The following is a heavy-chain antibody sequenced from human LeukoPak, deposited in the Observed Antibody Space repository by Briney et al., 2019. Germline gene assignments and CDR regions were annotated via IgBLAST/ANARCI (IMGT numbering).Heavy chain of an antibody. CDR3: ARDRLLEDRDYHYYYYMDV. CDR1: GFTFPNYA. V-gene: IGHV3-9*01. CDR2: ISWNSDTI. J-gene: IGHJ6*03. Sequence: GGSLRLSCAASGFTFPNYAMHWVWQVPGKGLEWVSGISWNSDTIGYADSVKGRFTLSRDNAKNSVYLQMNGLRPEDTAVYYCARDRLLEDRDYHYYYYMDVWGIGTTVTVSS. D-gene: IGHD1-1*01.